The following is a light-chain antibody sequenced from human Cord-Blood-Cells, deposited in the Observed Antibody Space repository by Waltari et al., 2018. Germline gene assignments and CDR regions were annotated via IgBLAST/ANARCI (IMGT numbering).Light chain of an antibody. CDR2: AAS. Sequence: IPMTHFPTSLSASADNRVTITCRASQIISSYLNGYQQKPGKAPKLLLSAASSLQSAVPSRFSGSGSGTDFTLTISSMQPEDFATYYWQQSYSTPGTFGQGTKVEIK. J-gene: IGKJ1*01. V-gene: IGKV1-39*01. CDR3: QQSYSTPGT. CDR1: QIISSY.